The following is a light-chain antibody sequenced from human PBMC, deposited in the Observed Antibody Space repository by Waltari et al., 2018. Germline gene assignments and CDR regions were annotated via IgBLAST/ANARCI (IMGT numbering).Light chain of an antibody. J-gene: IGKJ4*01. CDR2: DAS. CDR1: QSVSSY. Sequence: EIVLTQSPATLSLSPGERATLSCRASQSVSSYLAWYQHKPGHPPRLLIYDASTRATGIPARFSGSGSGTDFTLTISSLEPEDFAVYYCQQRSKWPLTFGGGTKVEIK. CDR3: QQRSKWPLT. V-gene: IGKV3-11*01.